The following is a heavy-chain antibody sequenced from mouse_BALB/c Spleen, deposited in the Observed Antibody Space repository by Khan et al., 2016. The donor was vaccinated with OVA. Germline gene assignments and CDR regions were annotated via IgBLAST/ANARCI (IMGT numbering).Heavy chain of an antibody. CDR3: ARSTYRYAFAY. CDR1: GDSITSGY. J-gene: IGHJ3*01. CDR2: MIYSGNT. D-gene: IGHD2-14*01. V-gene: IGHV3-8*02. Sequence: EVELVESGPSLVKPSQTLSLTCSVTGDSITSGYWSWIRKFPGNKLEYVGYMIYSGNTYYNPSLKSRISITRHTSKNQYYLQLNSVTTEDTATYYCARSTYRYAFAYWGQGTLVTVSA.